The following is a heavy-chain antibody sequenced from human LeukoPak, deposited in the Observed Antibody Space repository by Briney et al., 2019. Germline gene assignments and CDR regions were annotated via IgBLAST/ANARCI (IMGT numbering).Heavy chain of an antibody. J-gene: IGHJ4*02. V-gene: IGHV3-23*01. D-gene: IGHD3-22*01. CDR3: ARAYGSSGYYQLPIDY. Sequence: PGQSLRLSCAASGFTFSSYAMSWVRQAPGKGLEWVSGITGSGTTTHHADSVKGRFTMSRDSSKNTLFLQMNSLRVEDTALYYCARAYGSSGYYQLPIDYWGQGTLVTVSS. CDR2: ITGSGTTT. CDR1: GFTFSSYA.